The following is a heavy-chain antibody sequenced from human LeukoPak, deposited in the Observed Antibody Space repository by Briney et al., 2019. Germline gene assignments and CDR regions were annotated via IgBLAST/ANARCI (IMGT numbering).Heavy chain of an antibody. CDR1: GGSISSYY. V-gene: IGHV4-59*08. CDR3: VRQSYGDYFDY. Sequence: PSETLSLTCTVSGGSISSYYWSWIRQPPGKGLEWIGYIYYRGSTSYNPSLKSRVTILVDTSKNQFSLKLSSVTAADTAVYYCVRQSYGDYFDYWGQGTLVTVSS. D-gene: IGHD4-17*01. CDR2: IYYRGST. J-gene: IGHJ4*02.